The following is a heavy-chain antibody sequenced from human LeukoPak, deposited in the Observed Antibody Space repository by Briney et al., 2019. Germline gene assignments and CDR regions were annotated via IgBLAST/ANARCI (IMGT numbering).Heavy chain of an antibody. V-gene: IGHV3-21*01. Sequence: GGALRLSCAASGFTFSSYSMNWVRQAPGKGLEWVSSISSSSSYIYYADSVKGRFTISRDNAKNSLYLQMNSLRAEDTAVYYCARSAGYCSSTSCHIDYWGQATLVTVSS. CDR1: GFTFSSYS. D-gene: IGHD2-2*02. CDR2: ISSSSSYI. CDR3: ARSAGYCSSTSCHIDY. J-gene: IGHJ4*02.